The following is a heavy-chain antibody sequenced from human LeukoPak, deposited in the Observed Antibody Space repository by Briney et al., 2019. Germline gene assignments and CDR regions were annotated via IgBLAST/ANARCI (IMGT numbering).Heavy chain of an antibody. V-gene: IGHV4-38-2*02. CDR3: AREGASADSFDY. CDR2: IYHGGST. Sequence: PSETLSLTCTVSGYSIRRGYFWGWIRQPPGKGLEWIGSIYHGGSTYFNPSLKSRVTISVDTSKNQFSLKLSSVTAADTAVYYCAREGASADSFDYWGQGTLVTVSS. J-gene: IGHJ4*02. D-gene: IGHD6-13*01. CDR1: GYSIRRGYF.